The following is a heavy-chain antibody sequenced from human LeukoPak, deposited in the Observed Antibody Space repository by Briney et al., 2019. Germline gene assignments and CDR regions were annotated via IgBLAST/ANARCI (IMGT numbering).Heavy chain of an antibody. CDR2: LNGGGGDT. J-gene: IGHJ3*02. CDR3: AKLRLGGDTFDI. Sequence: GGSLRLSCAASGFTFSSYAMCWVRQAPGKGLEWVSGLNGGGGDTYYADSVKGRFTISRDNFKNTLYLQMNSLRAEDTAVYYCAKLRLGGDTFDIWGQGTMVSVSS. CDR1: GFTFSSYA. D-gene: IGHD2-21*02. V-gene: IGHV3-23*01.